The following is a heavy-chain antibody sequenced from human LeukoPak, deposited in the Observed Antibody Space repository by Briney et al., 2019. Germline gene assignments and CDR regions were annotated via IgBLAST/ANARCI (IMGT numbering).Heavy chain of an antibody. CDR1: GYSISSGYY. Sequence: PSETLSLTCAVSGYSISSGYYWGWIRQPPGKGLEWIGSIYHSGSTYYKPSLKSRVTISVDTSKNQFSLKLSSVTAADTAVYYCARHEDYYGSGSHQYWGQGTLVTVSS. CDR2: IYHSGST. J-gene: IGHJ4*02. D-gene: IGHD3-10*01. V-gene: IGHV4-38-2*01. CDR3: ARHEDYYGSGSHQY.